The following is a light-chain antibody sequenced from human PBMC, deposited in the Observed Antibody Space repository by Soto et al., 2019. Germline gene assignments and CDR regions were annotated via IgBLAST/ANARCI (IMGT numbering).Light chain of an antibody. CDR3: QTWTTGVV. V-gene: IGLV4-69*01. CDR1: SGHSSYV. J-gene: IGLJ2*01. CDR2: LNTDGSH. Sequence: QLVLTQSPPTSASLGASVKLTCTLSSGHSSYVIAWHQQQPEKGPRYLMKLNTDGSHTKGDGIPDRFSGSSSGAERYLTISSLQSEDEADYYCQTWTTGVVFGGGTKLTVL.